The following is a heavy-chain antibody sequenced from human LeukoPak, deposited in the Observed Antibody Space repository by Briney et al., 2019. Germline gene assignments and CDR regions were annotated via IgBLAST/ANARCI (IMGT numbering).Heavy chain of an antibody. CDR3: ARVSIAVAVHFDY. J-gene: IGHJ4*02. CDR2: INSDGSST. V-gene: IGHV3-74*01. Sequence: GGSLRLSCAASGFTFSSYWMHWVRQAPGKGLVWVSRINSDGSSTSYADSVKGRFTISRDNAKNTLYLQMNSLRAEDTAVCYCARVSIAVAVHFDYWGQGTLVTVSS. D-gene: IGHD6-19*01. CDR1: GFTFSSYW.